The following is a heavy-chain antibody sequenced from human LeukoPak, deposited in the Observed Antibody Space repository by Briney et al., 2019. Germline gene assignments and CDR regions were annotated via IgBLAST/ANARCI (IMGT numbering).Heavy chain of an antibody. CDR1: GYSISSGHY. V-gene: IGHV4-38-2*02. J-gene: IGHJ4*02. CDR2: IYHSGST. CDR3: ARFIAAPYYFDY. D-gene: IGHD6-13*01. Sequence: NTSETLSLTCTVSGYSISSGHYWGWIRHPPGKGLEWIGNIYHSGSTYYNPSLKSRVTISVDTSKNQFSLKLSSVTAADTAVYYCARFIAAPYYFDYWGRGTLVTVSS.